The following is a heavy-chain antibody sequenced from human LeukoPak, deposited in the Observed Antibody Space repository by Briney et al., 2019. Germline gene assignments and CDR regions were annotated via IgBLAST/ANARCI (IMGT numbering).Heavy chain of an antibody. CDR1: GGSISSGDYY. J-gene: IGHJ4*02. V-gene: IGHV4-30-4*01. CDR3: ARVDTAMVIDY. D-gene: IGHD5-18*01. CDR2: IYYSGST. Sequence: SETLSLTCTVSGGSISSGDYYWSWIRQLPGKGLEWIGYIYYSGSTYYNPSLKSRVTISVDTSKNQFSLKLSSVTAADTAVYYCARVDTAMVIDYWGQGTLVTVSS.